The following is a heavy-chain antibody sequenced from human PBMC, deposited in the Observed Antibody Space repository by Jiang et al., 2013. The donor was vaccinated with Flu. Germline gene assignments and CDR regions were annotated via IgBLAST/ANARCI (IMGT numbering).Heavy chain of an antibody. V-gene: IGHV3-30*18. CDR3: AKSVREAPYYYYGMDV. CDR2: ISFDENNQ. J-gene: IGHJ6*02. CDR1: GFTFTIYG. D-gene: IGHD1-26*01. Sequence: VQLLESGGGVVQPGRSLRLSCAASGFTFTIYGMHWVRQAPGKGLEWVAVISFDENNQYYADSVKGRFTISRDNSKNTLYLQTNSLRAEDTAVYYCAKSVREAPYYYYGMDVWGQGTTVTVSS.